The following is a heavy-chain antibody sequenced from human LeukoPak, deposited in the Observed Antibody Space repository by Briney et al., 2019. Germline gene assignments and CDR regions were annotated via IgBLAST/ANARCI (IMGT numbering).Heavy chain of an antibody. CDR3: ARDNVREWELHHLDY. CDR2: ISAYNGNT. V-gene: IGHV1-18*01. J-gene: IGHJ4*02. Sequence: GASVTVSCMASGYTFTNYGISWVRPAPGQGLEWMGWISAYNGNTNYAQKPQGRVTMTTNTSTSTAYMELRSLRSDDTAVYYCARDNVREWELHHLDYWGQGTLVTVSS. CDR1: GYTFTNYG. D-gene: IGHD1-26*01.